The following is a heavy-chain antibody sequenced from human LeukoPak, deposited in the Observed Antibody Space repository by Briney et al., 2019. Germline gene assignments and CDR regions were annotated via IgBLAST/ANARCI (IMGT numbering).Heavy chain of an antibody. CDR2: ISSDGGST. J-gene: IGHJ3*02. D-gene: IGHD6-6*01. CDR1: GFTFSYYA. CDR3: ARWVSTSYDAFDI. V-gene: IGHV3-64*01. Sequence: GGSLRLSCAASGFTFSYYAMHWVRQAPGKGLEYVSAISSDGGSTYYANSVKGRFTISRDNSKDMLYLQMGSLRAEDMAVYYCARWVSTSYDAFDIWGQGTMVTVSS.